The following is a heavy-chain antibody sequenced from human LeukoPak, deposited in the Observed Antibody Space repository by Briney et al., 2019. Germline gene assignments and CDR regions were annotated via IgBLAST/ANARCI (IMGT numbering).Heavy chain of an antibody. CDR1: EFIVSSSY. CDR2: IYTGGGT. D-gene: IGHD6-6*01. CDR3: ARGGIAARSAFDI. J-gene: IGHJ3*02. Sequence: GGSLRLSCAASEFIVSSSYMSWVRQAPGKGLEWVSGIYTGGGTHYADSVKGRFTISRDISKNTLYLQVNSLRAEDTAVYYCARGGIAARSAFDIWGQGTMVTVSS. V-gene: IGHV3-53*01.